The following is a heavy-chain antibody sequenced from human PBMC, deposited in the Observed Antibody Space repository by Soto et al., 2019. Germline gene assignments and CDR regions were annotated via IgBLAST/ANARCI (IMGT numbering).Heavy chain of an antibody. CDR3: ARSIVVVTALDY. CDR2: IYYSGST. J-gene: IGHJ4*02. D-gene: IGHD2-21*02. CDR1: GGSISSRGYY. V-gene: IGHV4-39*01. Sequence: SETLSLTCTVSGGSISSRGYYWGWIRQPSGKGLEWIGTIYYSGSTYYNPSLQGRVTITRDTSASTAYMELSSLRSEDTAVYYCARSIVVVTALDYWGQGTLVTVSS.